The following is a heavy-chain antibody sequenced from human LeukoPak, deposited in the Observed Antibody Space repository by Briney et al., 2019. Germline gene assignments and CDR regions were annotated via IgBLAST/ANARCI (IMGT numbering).Heavy chain of an antibody. J-gene: IGHJ4*02. CDR3: ARLVGSSFDY. CDR2: IIPIFGTA. CDR1: GGTFSSYA. D-gene: IGHD1-26*01. V-gene: IGHV1-69*01. Sequence: AAVKVSCKASGGTFSSYAISWVRQAPGQGLEWMGGIIPIFGTANYAQKFQGRVTITADESTNTAYLALSSLTYEDTAVYYCARLVGSSFDYWGQGTLVIVSS.